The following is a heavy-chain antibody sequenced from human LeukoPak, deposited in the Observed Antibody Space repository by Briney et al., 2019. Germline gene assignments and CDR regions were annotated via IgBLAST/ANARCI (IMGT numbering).Heavy chain of an antibody. CDR2: ISYDGSNK. Sequence: GGSLRLSCAASGFTFSNYWMHWVRQAPGKGLEWVAVISYDGSNKYYADSVKGRFTISRDNSKNTLYLQMNSLRAEDTAVYYCARGHIEGWLGGIVVVPAVVFDYWGQGTLVTVSS. CDR1: GFTFSNYW. CDR3: ARGHIEGWLGGIVVVPAVVFDY. D-gene: IGHD2-2*01. V-gene: IGHV3-30*03. J-gene: IGHJ4*02.